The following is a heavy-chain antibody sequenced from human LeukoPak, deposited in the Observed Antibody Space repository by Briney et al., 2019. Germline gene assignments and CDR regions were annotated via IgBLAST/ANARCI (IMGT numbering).Heavy chain of an antibody. CDR3: ARGGIQVSGIDEIDY. CDR2: VGISGDT. J-gene: IGHJ4*02. V-gene: IGHV3-13*01. Sequence: PGGSLRLSCAASGFTFRSYDMHWVRQVTGKGLEWVSAVGISGDTYYAGSVKGRFTISRENAKNSLYLQMNSLTAGDTAVYYCARGGIQVSGIDEIDYWGQGTLVTVSS. D-gene: IGHD6-19*01. CDR1: GFTFRSYD.